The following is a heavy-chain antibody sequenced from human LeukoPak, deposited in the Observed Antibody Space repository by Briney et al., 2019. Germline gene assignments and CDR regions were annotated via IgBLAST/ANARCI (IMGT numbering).Heavy chain of an antibody. CDR2: TYTTGST. CDR3: ASASGY. J-gene: IGHJ4*02. CDR1: GDSISSDY. Sequence: SETLSLTCSVSGDSISSDYWSWIRQLAGKGLEWIGRTYTTGSTNYNPSLKSRVTMSVDMSKNQFSLKLSSVTAADTAVYYCASASGYWGQGTLVTASS. D-gene: IGHD6-19*01. V-gene: IGHV4-4*07.